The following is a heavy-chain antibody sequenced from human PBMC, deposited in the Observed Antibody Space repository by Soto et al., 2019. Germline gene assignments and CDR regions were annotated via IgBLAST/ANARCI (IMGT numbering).Heavy chain of an antibody. CDR3: ARERHTIFGEISTFDY. D-gene: IGHD3-3*01. CDR2: INAGNGNT. J-gene: IGHJ4*02. CDR1: GYSFTSYA. Sequence: ASVKVSCKASGYSFTSYAMHWVRQAPGQRLEWMGWINAGNGNTKYSQKFQGRVTITRDTSASTAYMELSSLRSEDTAVYYCARERHTIFGEISTFDYWGQGTLVTVSS. V-gene: IGHV1-3*01.